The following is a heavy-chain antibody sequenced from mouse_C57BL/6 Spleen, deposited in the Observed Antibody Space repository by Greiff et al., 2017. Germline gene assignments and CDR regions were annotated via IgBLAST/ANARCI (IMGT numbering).Heavy chain of an antibody. V-gene: IGHV1-62-2*01. J-gene: IGHJ1*03. CDR1: GYTFTEYT. CDR3: ASLLYDLWYFDV. Sequence: VQLLQSGAELVKPGASVKLSCTASGYTFTEYTIHWVKQRSGQGLEWSGWCYPGSGSIKYNEKFKDKTTLTADKSSSKVYMELSRLTSEDSAVYCCASLLYDLWYFDVWGTGTTVTVSS. CDR2: CYPGSGSI. D-gene: IGHD2-3*01.